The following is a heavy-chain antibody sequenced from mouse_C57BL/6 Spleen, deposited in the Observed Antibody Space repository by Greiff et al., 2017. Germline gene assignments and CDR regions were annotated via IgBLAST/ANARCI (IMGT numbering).Heavy chain of an antibody. J-gene: IGHJ1*03. CDR1: GYTFTSYW. Sequence: QVQLQQSGAELVMPGASVKLSCKASGYTFTSYWMHWVKQRPGQGLEWIGEIGPSDSYTNYNQKFKGKSTLTVDKSSSTAYMQLSSLTSEDSAVYYCARWEYFDVWGTGTTVTVSS. CDR3: ARWEYFDV. CDR2: IGPSDSYT. V-gene: IGHV1-69*01. D-gene: IGHD4-1*01.